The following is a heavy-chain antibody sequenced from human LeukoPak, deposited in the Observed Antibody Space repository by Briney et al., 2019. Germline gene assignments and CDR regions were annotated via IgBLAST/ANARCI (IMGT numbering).Heavy chain of an antibody. Sequence: PSETLSLTCTVSGGSISSSSYYWGWIRQPPGKGLEWIGSIYYSGSTYYNPSLKSRVTISVDTSKNQFSLKLSSVTAADTAVYYCARGGDYVDFDYWGQGTLVTVSS. CDR2: IYYSGST. CDR3: ARGGDYVDFDY. CDR1: GGSISSSSYY. D-gene: IGHD4-17*01. J-gene: IGHJ4*02. V-gene: IGHV4-39*07.